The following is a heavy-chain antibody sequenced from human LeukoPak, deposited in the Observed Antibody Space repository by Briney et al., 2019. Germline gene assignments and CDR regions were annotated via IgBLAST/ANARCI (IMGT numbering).Heavy chain of an antibody. CDR2: ISSSGSTI. V-gene: IGHV3-48*03. Sequence: GGSLRLSCAASGFTFSSYEMNWVRQAPGKGLEWVSYISSSGSTIYYADSVKGRFTISRDNAKNSLYLQVNSLRAEDTAVYYCARARGEWPVVFDYWGQGTLVTVSS. CDR1: GFTFSSYE. CDR3: ARARGEWPVVFDY. J-gene: IGHJ4*02. D-gene: IGHD6-19*01.